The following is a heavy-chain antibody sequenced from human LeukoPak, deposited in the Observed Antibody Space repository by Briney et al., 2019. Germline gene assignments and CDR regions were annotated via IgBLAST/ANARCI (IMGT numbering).Heavy chain of an antibody. V-gene: IGHV3-30-3*01. CDR1: GFTISSYA. CDR2: ISYDGSNK. J-gene: IGHJ6*02. CDR3: ARGPSV. Sequence: GGSLRLSCAASGFTISSYAMHWVRQAPGKGLEWVAVISYDGSNKYYADSVKGRFTISRDNSKNTLYLQMNSLRAEDTAVYYCARGPSVWGQGTTVTVSS.